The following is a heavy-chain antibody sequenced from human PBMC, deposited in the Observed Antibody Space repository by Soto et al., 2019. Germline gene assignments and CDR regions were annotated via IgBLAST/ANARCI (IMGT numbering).Heavy chain of an antibody. CDR3: ARDLSYGGCFDP. Sequence: ASVEVSCKASGYTFTIYGISWVRQAPGQGLEWMGWISAYNGNTNYAQKLQGRVTMTTDTSTSTAYMELRSLRSDDTAVYYCARDLSYGGCFDPWGQGTLVTVSS. J-gene: IGHJ5*02. CDR2: ISAYNGNT. V-gene: IGHV1-18*01. D-gene: IGHD4-17*01. CDR1: GYTFTIYG.